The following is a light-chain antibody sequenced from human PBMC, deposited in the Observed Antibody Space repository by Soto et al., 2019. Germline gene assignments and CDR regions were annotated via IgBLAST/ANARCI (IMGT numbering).Light chain of an antibody. CDR3: QQYGSSPVT. CDR2: GAS. V-gene: IGKV3-20*01. CDR1: QSVSSSS. J-gene: IGKJ3*01. Sequence: EIVLTQSPGTLSFSPGERATLSCRASQSVSSSSLAWYQQKPGQAPRLLIYGASSRATGIPDRFSGSGSGTDFTLTISILEPEDFAVYYCQQYGSSPVTFGPGTKVDIK.